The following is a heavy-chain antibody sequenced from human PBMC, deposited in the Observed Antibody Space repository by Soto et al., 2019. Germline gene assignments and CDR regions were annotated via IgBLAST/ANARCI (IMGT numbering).Heavy chain of an antibody. CDR1: GGSISSGNFY. CDR2: IYFSGST. V-gene: IGHV4-31*11. Sequence: TLSLTCAVSGGSISSGNFYWSWIRGPPGKGVGWIGYIYFSGSTSYSPSLKSRLTISLNTSNNQFSLKLTSVTAADTAVYYCAHDSHGGNTYFDLWGQGALVTVSS. D-gene: IGHD1-26*01. J-gene: IGHJ4*02. CDR3: AHDSHGGNTYFDL.